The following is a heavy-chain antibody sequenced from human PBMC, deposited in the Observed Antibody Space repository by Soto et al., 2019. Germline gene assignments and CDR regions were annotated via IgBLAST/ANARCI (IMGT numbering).Heavy chain of an antibody. CDR1: GYSFTSYW. CDR2: IYPGDSDT. J-gene: IGHJ4*02. V-gene: IGHV5-51*01. CDR3: AAQPVYCGGGSCYVDY. Sequence: GESLKISCKGSGYSFTSYWIGWVRQMPGKGLEWMGIIYPGDSDTRYSPSFQGQVTISADKSISTAYLQWSSLKASDTAMYYCAAQPVYCGGGSCYVDYWGQGTLVTVSS. D-gene: IGHD2-15*01.